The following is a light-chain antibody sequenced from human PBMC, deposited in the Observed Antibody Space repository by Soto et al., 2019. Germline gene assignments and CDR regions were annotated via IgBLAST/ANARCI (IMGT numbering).Light chain of an antibody. CDR1: QTISSW. CDR2: AAS. J-gene: IGKJ5*01. CDR3: QQSYRNPIT. V-gene: IGKV1-39*01. Sequence: DIQMTQSPSTLSASVGDRVTITCRASQTISSWLAWYQQKPGKAPNLLIYAASGLQSGVPSRFSGSGSGTDFTLTISSLQPEDFATYYCQQSYRNPITFGQGTRLEIK.